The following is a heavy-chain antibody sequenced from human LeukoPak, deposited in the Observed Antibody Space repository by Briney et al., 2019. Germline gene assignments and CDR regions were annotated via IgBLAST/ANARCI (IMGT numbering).Heavy chain of an antibody. V-gene: IGHV3-66*01. D-gene: IGHD2-15*01. CDR2: IYSGGST. Sequence: GSLGLSCAASGFTFSTYSMNWVRQAPGKGLEWVSVIYSGGSTYYADSVKGRFTISRDNSKNTLYLQMNSLRAEDTAVYYCARVRSAVDYWGQGTLVTVSS. CDR3: ARVRSAVDY. J-gene: IGHJ4*02. CDR1: GFTFSTYS.